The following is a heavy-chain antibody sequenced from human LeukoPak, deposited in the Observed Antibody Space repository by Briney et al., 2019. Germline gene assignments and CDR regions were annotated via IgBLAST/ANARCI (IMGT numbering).Heavy chain of an antibody. CDR1: GGSINNY. D-gene: IGHD2/OR15-2a*01. V-gene: IGHV4-4*07. CDR3: ARGRYCNADICSGGDAFDI. J-gene: IGHJ3*02. Sequence: SETLSLTCTDSGGSINNYWSWIRQPAGKGLEWIGRIYTRGSTNYNPSLKSRVTMSVDTSKNQFSLKLSSVTAADTAVYYCARGRYCNADICSGGDAFDIWGQGTMVSVSS. CDR2: IYTRGST.